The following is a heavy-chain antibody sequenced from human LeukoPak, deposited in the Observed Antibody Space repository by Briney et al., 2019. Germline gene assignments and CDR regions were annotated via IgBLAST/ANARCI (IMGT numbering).Heavy chain of an antibody. V-gene: IGHV4-59*08. CDR1: GGSIRSYY. J-gene: IGHJ4*02. Sequence: KPSETLPLTCTVSGGSIRSYYWSWIRQPPGKGLEWIGYIYYNGNTNYNPSLKSRVTISVDTSKNQFSLMLTSVTAADTAVYYCATHRHSYANFDYWGQGTLVTVSS. D-gene: IGHD5-18*01. CDR2: IYYNGNT. CDR3: ATHRHSYANFDY.